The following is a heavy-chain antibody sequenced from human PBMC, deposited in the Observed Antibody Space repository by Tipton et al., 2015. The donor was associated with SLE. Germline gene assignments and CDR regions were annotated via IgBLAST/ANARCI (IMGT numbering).Heavy chain of an antibody. D-gene: IGHD3-16*01. V-gene: IGHV4-34*01. Sequence: GLVKPSETLSLTCTVSGGSISRYYWGWIRQPPGKGLEWIGEINHSGSTNYNASLKSRVTISLGTSKKQLSLKLTSVTAADTAVYFCASRGGGGSHFDYWGQGTLVSVSS. CDR2: INHSGST. CDR1: GGSISRYY. J-gene: IGHJ4*02. CDR3: ASRGGGGSHFDY.